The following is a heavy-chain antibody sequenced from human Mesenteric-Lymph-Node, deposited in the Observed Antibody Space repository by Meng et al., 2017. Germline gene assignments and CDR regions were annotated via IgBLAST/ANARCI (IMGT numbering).Heavy chain of an antibody. J-gene: IGHJ4*02. CDR1: GYTFTGYY. CDR2: IHPNSGGT. V-gene: IGHV1-2*06. D-gene: IGHD2-15*01. Sequence: ASVKVSCKASGYTFTGYYMHWVRQAPGQGLEWMGRIHPNSGGTNYAQKFQGRVTMTRDTSISTAYMELSRLRSDDTAVYYCASLSVSCSGGSCYSQRWGQGTLVTVSS. CDR3: ASLSVSCSGGSCYSQR.